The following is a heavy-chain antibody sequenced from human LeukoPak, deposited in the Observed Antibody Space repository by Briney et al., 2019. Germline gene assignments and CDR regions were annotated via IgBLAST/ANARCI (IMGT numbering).Heavy chain of an antibody. Sequence: GGSLRLSCAASGFTFSSYGIHWVRQAPGKGLEWVAFIRYDGGNKYYADSVKGRFTISRDNSKNTLYLQMNSLRAEDTAVHYCAKDAIAVAAYYYMDVWGKGTTVTVSS. D-gene: IGHD6-19*01. CDR3: AKDAIAVAAYYYMDV. CDR2: IRYDGGNK. J-gene: IGHJ6*03. CDR1: GFTFSSYG. V-gene: IGHV3-30*02.